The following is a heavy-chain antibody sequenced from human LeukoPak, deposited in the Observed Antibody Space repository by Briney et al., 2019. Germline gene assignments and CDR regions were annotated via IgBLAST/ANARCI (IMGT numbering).Heavy chain of an antibody. CDR1: GGPFSGYY. D-gene: IGHD2-8*01. CDR3: ARLLGMVYTIGGGEADF. J-gene: IGHJ4*02. CDR2: INHSGST. V-gene: IGHV4-34*01. Sequence: NPSETLSLTCAVYGGPFSGYYWSWIRQPPGKGLEWIGEINHSGSTNYNPSLKSRVTISVDTSKNQFSLKLNSVTAADTATYYCARLLGMVYTIGGGEADFWGQGTLVTVSS.